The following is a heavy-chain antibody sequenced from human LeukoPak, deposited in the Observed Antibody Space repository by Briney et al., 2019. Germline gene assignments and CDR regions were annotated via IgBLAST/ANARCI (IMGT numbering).Heavy chain of an antibody. Sequence: SETLSLTCTVSGGSISRSDSYWDWVRQPPGKGLEWIGTIYYSGRTYYSPSLKGRVTMSVDTSKNQFSLNLRSVTAADTATFYCARRRYFDGSGYLEWGQGTLLSVSS. CDR3: ARRRYFDGSGYLE. J-gene: IGHJ1*01. D-gene: IGHD3-22*01. CDR1: GGSISRSDSY. V-gene: IGHV4-39*01. CDR2: IYYSGRT.